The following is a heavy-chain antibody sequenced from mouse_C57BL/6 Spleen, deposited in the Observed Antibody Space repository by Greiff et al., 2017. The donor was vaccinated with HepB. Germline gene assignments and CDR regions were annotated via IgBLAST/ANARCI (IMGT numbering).Heavy chain of an antibody. CDR3: ARHGVLRGYFDV. J-gene: IGHJ1*03. V-gene: IGHV5-9*01. D-gene: IGHD1-1*01. Sequence: EVKLVESGGGLVKPGGSLKLSCAASGFTFSSYTMSWVRQTPEKRLEWVATISGGGGNTYYPDSVKGRFTISRDNAKNTLYRQMSRLRSEDTALYYDARHGVLRGYFDVWGTGTTVTVSS. CDR1: GFTFSSYT. CDR2: ISGGGGNT.